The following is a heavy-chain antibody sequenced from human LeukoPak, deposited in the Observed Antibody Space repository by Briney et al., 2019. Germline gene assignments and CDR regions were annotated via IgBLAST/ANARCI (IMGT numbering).Heavy chain of an antibody. V-gene: IGHV3-74*01. CDR3: VRDMGYYDKV. D-gene: IGHD3-22*01. Sequence: GGSLRLSCAASGFTFSTSWMHWVRQAPGKGLVWVSRINSDGKSTNYADFVKGRFTISRNNAKNTLYLQMNSLRAEDTAVYYCVRDMGYYDKVWGQGTLVTVSS. CDR1: GFTFSTSW. CDR2: INSDGKST. J-gene: IGHJ4*02.